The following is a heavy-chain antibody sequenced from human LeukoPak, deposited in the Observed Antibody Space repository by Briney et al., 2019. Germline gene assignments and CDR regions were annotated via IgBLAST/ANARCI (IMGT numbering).Heavy chain of an antibody. Sequence: ASVKVSCKASGYTFTGYYMHGVRQAPGQGLEWMGWINPNSGGTNYAQKFQGRVTMTRDTSISTAYMELSRLRSDDTAVYYCALITMVRGALLDYWGQGTLVTVSS. CDR3: ALITMVRGALLDY. V-gene: IGHV1-2*02. CDR1: GYTFTGYY. J-gene: IGHJ4*02. CDR2: INPNSGGT. D-gene: IGHD3-10*01.